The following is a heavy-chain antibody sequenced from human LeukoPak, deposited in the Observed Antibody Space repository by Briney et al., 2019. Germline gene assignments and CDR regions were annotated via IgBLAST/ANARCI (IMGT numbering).Heavy chain of an antibody. Sequence: SETLSLTCTVSGGSISSSSYYWGWIRQPPGKGLEWIGSIYYSGSTYYNPSLKSRVTISVDTSKNQFSLKLSSVTAADTAVYYCARHCSSTSCYGDWFDPWGRGTLVTVSS. CDR1: GGSISSSSYY. CDR3: ARHCSSTSCYGDWFDP. J-gene: IGHJ5*02. CDR2: IYYSGST. D-gene: IGHD2-2*01. V-gene: IGHV4-39*01.